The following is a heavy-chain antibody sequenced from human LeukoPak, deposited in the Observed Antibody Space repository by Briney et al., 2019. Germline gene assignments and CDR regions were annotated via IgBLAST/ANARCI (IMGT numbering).Heavy chain of an antibody. CDR3: ARDRGQWELRGYFDY. CDR1: GYTFTSYY. D-gene: IGHD1-26*01. J-gene: IGHJ4*02. CDR2: INPSGGST. Sequence: GASVKVSCKASGYTFTSYYMHWVRQGPGQGLEWMGIINPSGGSTSYAQKFQGRVTMTRDMSTSTVYMELSSLRSEDTAVYYCARDRGQWELRGYFDYWGQGTLVTVSS. V-gene: IGHV1-46*01.